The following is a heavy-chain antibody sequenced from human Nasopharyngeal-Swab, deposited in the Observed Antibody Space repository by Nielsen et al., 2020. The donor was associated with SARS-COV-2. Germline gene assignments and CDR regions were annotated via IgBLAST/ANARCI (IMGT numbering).Heavy chain of an antibody. CDR1: GFTVSSNY. CDR2: IYSGGST. J-gene: IGHJ3*02. D-gene: IGHD6-25*01. Sequence: GGSLRLSCAASGFTVSSNYMSWVRQAPGRGLEWVSVIYSGGSTYYADSVKGRFTISRHNSKNTLYLQMNSLRAEDTAVYYCATYPRHDAFDIWGQGTMVTVSS. CDR3: ATYPRHDAFDI. V-gene: IGHV3-53*04.